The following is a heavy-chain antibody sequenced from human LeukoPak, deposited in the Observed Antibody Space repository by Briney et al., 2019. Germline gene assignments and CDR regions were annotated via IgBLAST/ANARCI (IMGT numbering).Heavy chain of an antibody. D-gene: IGHD3-16*01. CDR2: IRDDGNNI. V-gene: IGHV3-30*02. CDR3: AKEGAPLGGRPDY. CDR1: GFTFSSYV. Sequence: PGRSLRLSCAASGFTFSSYVMHWVRQAPGKGLEWVAFIRDDGNNIHYADSVKDRFTISRDNSKNTLYLQMNSLRVEDTAVYYCAKEGAPLGGRPDYWGQGTLVTVSS. J-gene: IGHJ4*02.